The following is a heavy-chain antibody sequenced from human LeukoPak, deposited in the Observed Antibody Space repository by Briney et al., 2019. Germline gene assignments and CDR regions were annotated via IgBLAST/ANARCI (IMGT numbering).Heavy chain of an antibody. CDR1: GCSISSYY. CDR2: IYTSGST. V-gene: IGHV4-4*07. CDR3: ARDPYDYVWGSYRLNAFDI. J-gene: IGHJ3*02. Sequence: SETLSLTCTVSGCSISSYYWSWIRQPAGKGLEWIGRIYTSGSTNYNPSLKSRVTMSVDTSKNQFSLKLSSVTAADTAVYYCARDPYDYVWGSYRLNAFDIWGQGTMVTVSS. D-gene: IGHD3-16*02.